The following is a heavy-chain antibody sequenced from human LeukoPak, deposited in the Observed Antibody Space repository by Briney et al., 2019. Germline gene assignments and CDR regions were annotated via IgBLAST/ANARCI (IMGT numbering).Heavy chain of an antibody. J-gene: IGHJ3*02. CDR3: ARKGYCSSTSCYISAFDI. CDR1: GGTSSSYA. D-gene: IGHD2-2*02. CDR2: IIPIFGTA. Sequence: ASVKVSCEASGGTSSSYAISWVRQAPGQGLEWMGGIIPIFGTANYAQKFQGRVTITADESTSTAYMELSSLRSEDTAVYYCARKGYCSSTSCYISAFDIWGQGTMVTVSS. V-gene: IGHV1-69*13.